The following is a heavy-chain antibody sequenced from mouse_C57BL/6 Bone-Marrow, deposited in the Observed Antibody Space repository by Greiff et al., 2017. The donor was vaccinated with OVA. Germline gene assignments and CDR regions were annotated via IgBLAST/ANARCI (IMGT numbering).Heavy chain of an antibody. CDR3: ARDYKGY. D-gene: IGHD2-12*01. J-gene: IGHJ2*01. CDR2: IHPGSGST. V-gene: IGHV1-55*01. Sequence: QVQLQQPGAELVKPGASVKMSCKASGYTFTSYWITWVKPRPGQGLEWIGDIHPGSGSTNYNEKFKSKATLTVDTSSSTAYMQLSSLTSEDAAVYYCARDYKGYWGQGTTLTVSS. CDR1: GYTFTSYW.